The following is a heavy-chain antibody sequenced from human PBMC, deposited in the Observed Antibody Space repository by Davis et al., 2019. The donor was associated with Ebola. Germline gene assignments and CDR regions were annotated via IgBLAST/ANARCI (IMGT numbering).Heavy chain of an antibody. CDR2: FDPEDGET. Sequence: ASVPVSCQVSGYTLIELSMHWVRQAPGKGLEGMGGFDPEDGETIYAQKFQGRVTMTEDTSTDTAYMELSSLRSEDTAVYYCATVSGYDYGDYFDYWGQGTLVTVSS. CDR1: GYTLIELS. D-gene: IGHD5-12*01. V-gene: IGHV1-24*01. J-gene: IGHJ4*02. CDR3: ATVSGYDYGDYFDY.